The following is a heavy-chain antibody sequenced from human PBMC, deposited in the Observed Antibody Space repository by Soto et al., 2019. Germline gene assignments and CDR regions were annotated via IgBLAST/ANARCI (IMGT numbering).Heavy chain of an antibody. CDR1: GFTFTRYS. CDR3: ARESEDLTSNFDY. V-gene: IGHV3-21*06. Sequence: GGSLRLSCAASGFTFTRYSMNWVRQAPGEGLEWGSSISSTTNYIYYGDSMKGRFTISRDNAKNSLYLEMNSRRAEDTAVYYCARESEDLTSNFDYWGQGTLVNVSS. J-gene: IGHJ4*02. CDR2: ISSTTNYI.